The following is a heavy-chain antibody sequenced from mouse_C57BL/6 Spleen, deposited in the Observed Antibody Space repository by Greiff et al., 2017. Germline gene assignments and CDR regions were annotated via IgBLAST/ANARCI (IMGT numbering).Heavy chain of an antibody. Sequence: EVQRVESGGGLVQPKGSLKLSCAASGFSFNTYAMNWVRQAPGKGVEWVARIRSKSNNYATYYADSVKDRFTISRDDSESMLYLQMNNLKTEDTAMYYCVRDYGSRYFDVWGTGTTVTVSS. CDR2: IRSKSNNYAT. V-gene: IGHV10-1*01. D-gene: IGHD1-1*01. CDR1: GFSFNTYA. CDR3: VRDYGSRYFDV. J-gene: IGHJ1*03.